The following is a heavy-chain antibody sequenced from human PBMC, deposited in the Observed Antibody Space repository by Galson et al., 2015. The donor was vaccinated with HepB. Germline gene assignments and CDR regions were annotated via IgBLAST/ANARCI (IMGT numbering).Heavy chain of an antibody. CDR1: GFTFSTYT. CDR3: ARGEGGYEVYMDV. CDR2: ISSRSTYV. D-gene: IGHD5-12*01. V-gene: IGHV3-21*01. J-gene: IGHJ6*03. Sequence: SLRLSCAASGFTFSTYTMNWVRQAPGKGLEWVSSISSRSTYVYYADSVKGRFTLSRDDAKNSLYLQMNSLRVEDTAVYYCARGEGGYEVYMDVWGKGTTVTVSS.